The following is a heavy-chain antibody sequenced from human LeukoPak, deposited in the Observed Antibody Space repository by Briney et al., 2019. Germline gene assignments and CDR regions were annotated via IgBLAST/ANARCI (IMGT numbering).Heavy chain of an antibody. J-gene: IGHJ4*02. CDR2: IYTSGST. CDR1: GGSISNYY. V-gene: IGHV4-4*07. CDR3: ARETRSGSYYFDY. Sequence: SETLSLTCTVSGGSISNYYWSWIRQPAGKGLEWIGRIYTSGSTNYNPSLKSRVTISVDKSKNQFSLKLSSVTAADTAVYYCARETRSGSYYFDYWGQGTLVTVSS. D-gene: IGHD1-26*01.